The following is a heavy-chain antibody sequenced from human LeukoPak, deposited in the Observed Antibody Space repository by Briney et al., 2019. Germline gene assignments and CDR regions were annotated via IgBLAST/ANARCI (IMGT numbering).Heavy chain of an antibody. J-gene: IGHJ4*02. D-gene: IGHD6-19*01. CDR1: GIIFSSYA. CDR2: ISGSGGST. V-gene: IGHV3-23*01. CDR3: AKDRNSSGWYFPPD. Sequence: PGGSLRLSCAASGIIFSSYAMNWVRQAPGKGLEWVSAISGSGGSTYYADSVKGRFTISRDNSKNTLFVQMNSLRAEDTAVYYCAKDRNSSGWYFPPDWGQGTLVTVSS.